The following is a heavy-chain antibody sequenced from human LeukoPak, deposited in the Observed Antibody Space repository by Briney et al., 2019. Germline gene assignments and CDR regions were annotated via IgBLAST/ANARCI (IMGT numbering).Heavy chain of an antibody. CDR2: INPNSGGT. V-gene: IGHV1-2*02. CDR3: AYTAALNWFDP. Sequence: ASVKVSCKASGYTFTGYYMHWVRQAPGQGLEWMGWINPNSGGTNYAQKFQGKVIMTRDTSISTAYMELSRLRSDDTAVYYCAYTAALNWFDPWGQGTLVTVSS. CDR1: GYTFTGYY. D-gene: IGHD5-18*01. J-gene: IGHJ5*02.